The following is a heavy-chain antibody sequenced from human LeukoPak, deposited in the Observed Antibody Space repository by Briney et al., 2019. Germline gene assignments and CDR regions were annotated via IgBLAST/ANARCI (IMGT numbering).Heavy chain of an antibody. J-gene: IGHJ4*02. Sequence: QPGGSLRLSCAASGFTFSSYAMHWVRQAPGKGLEWVAVISYDGSNKYYADSVKGRFTISRDNSKNTLYLQMNSLRAEDTAVYYCEGKLPDIDYWGQGTLVTVSS. CDR1: GFTFSSYA. D-gene: IGHD1-14*01. V-gene: IGHV3-30*04. CDR2: ISYDGSNK. CDR3: EGKLPDIDY.